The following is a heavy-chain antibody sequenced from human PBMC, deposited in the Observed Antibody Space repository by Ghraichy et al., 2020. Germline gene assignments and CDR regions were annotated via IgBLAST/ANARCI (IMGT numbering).Heavy chain of an antibody. V-gene: IGHV3-21*01. CDR1: GFTFSSYT. CDR3: AKEPPYTGSPIDH. J-gene: IGHJ4*02. D-gene: IGHD2-2*02. Sequence: GESLNISCAGAGFTFSSYTINWVRQAPGKGLEWVASISSSYAYIYYAPSLRGRFTISRDNAKHSLYLQMNSLRAEDTAVYYCAKEPPYTGSPIDHWGQGVLVTVSS. CDR2: ISSSYAYI.